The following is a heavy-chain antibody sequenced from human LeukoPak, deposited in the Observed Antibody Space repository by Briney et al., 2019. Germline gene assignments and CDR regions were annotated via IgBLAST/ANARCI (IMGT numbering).Heavy chain of an antibody. D-gene: IGHD3-22*01. V-gene: IGHV3-23*01. CDR1: GFTFSSYA. CDR3: AKDEIEAFDI. J-gene: IGHJ3*02. Sequence: GGSLRLSCAASGFTFSSYAMSWFRQAPEKGLEWVSAISGSGGSTYYADSVKGRFTISRDNSKNTLYLQMNSLRAEDTAVYYCAKDEIEAFDIWGQGTMVTVSS. CDR2: ISGSGGST.